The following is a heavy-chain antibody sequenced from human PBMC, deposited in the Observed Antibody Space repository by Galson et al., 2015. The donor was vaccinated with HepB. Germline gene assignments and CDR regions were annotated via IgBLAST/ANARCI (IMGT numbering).Heavy chain of an antibody. CDR3: AKARWFGELLTDY. D-gene: IGHD3-10*01. CDR2: IYSCGST. J-gene: IGHJ4*02. Sequence: SLRLSCAASGFTFSSYSMNWVRQAPGKGLEWVSVIYSCGSTYYADPVKGRFTISRDNSKNTLYLQMNSLRAEDTAVYYCAKARWFGELLTDYWGQGTLVTVSS. V-gene: IGHV3-NL1*01. CDR1: GFTFSSYS.